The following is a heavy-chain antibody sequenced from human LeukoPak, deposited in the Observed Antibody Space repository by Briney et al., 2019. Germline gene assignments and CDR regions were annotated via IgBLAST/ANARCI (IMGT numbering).Heavy chain of an antibody. V-gene: IGHV3-20*04. CDR3: ARPNYYDSSGLPHAFDI. CDR2: INWNGGST. D-gene: IGHD3-22*01. Sequence: RGSLRLSCAASGFTFDDYGMSWVRQAPGKGLEWVSGINWNGGSTGYADSVKGRFTISRDNARNSLYLQMNSLRAEDTAVYYCARPNYYDSSGLPHAFDIWGQGTMVTVSS. CDR1: GFTFDDYG. J-gene: IGHJ3*02.